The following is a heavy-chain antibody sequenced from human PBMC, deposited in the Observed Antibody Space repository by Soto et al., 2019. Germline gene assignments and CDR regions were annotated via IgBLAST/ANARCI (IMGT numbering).Heavy chain of an antibody. CDR3: TAGKLYPSLDFDY. CDR2: IRSKAYGGTT. Sequence: PGGSLRLSCTASGFTFNDYTLSWVRQAPGKGLEWVGFIRSKAYGGTTEYAASVKGRFTISRDDSKSIAYPQMNSLKTEDTAVYYCTAGKLYPSLDFDYWGQGTLVTVSS. V-gene: IGHV3-49*04. J-gene: IGHJ4*02. D-gene: IGHD2-8*01. CDR1: GFTFNDYT.